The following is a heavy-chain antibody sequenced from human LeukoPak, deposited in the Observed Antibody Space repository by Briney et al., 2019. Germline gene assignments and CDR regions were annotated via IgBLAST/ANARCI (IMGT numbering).Heavy chain of an antibody. J-gene: IGHJ4*02. V-gene: IGHV1-18*04. CDR1: GYTFTSYY. CDR2: ISAYNGNT. CDR3: ARELAAAGYPGGFDY. Sequence: ASVKVSCKASGYTFTSYYMHWVRQAPGQGLEWMGWISAYNGNTNYAQKLQGRVTMTTDTSTSTAYMELRSLSSDDTAVYYCARELAAAGYPGGFDYWGQGTLVTVSS. D-gene: IGHD6-13*01.